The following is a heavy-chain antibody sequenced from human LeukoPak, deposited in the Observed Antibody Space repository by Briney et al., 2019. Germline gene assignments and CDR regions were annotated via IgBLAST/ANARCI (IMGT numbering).Heavy chain of an antibody. CDR1: VGTFTSYT. J-gene: IGHJ4*02. V-gene: IGHV1-69*02. Sequence: SLKVSFKASVGTFTSYTISWVRQAPGQGLEWRGRSIPILGIGNYAQKFQGRVTITADKSTSTAYMELSSLRSEDAAVYYCARAGGSYQPFDYWGQGTLVTVSS. D-gene: IGHD1-26*01. CDR2: SIPILGIG. CDR3: ARAGGSYQPFDY.